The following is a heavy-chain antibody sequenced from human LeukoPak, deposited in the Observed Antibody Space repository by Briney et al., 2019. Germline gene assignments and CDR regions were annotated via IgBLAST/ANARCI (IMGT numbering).Heavy chain of an antibody. D-gene: IGHD3-10*01. V-gene: IGHV3-21*01. CDR2: ISSSSSYI. CDR1: GFTFNSFG. J-gene: IGHJ6*03. Sequence: GGSLRLSCAASGFTFNSFGMHWVRQAPGKGLEWVSSISSSSSYIYYADSVKGRFTISRDNAKNSLYLQMNSLRAEDTAVYYCARVWFSYMDVWGKGTTVTVSS. CDR3: ARVWFSYMDV.